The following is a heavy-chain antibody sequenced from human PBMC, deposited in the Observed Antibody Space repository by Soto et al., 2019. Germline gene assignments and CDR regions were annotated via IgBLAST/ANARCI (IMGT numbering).Heavy chain of an antibody. D-gene: IGHD3-9*01. V-gene: IGHV5-51*01. J-gene: IGHJ4*01. CDR1: GYSFTDYW. CDR3: ARQADYNILTGYFYYFDY. CDR2: IYPGDSDA. Sequence: EVQLVQSGPEVQKPGQSLRISCKSSGYSFTDYWIGWVRQMPGKGLEWMGIIYPGDSDARYSPSFQGQVTISVDTSINSAFLRWNSLTASDTAMYYCARQADYNILTGYFYYFDYWGHGSLVTVSS.